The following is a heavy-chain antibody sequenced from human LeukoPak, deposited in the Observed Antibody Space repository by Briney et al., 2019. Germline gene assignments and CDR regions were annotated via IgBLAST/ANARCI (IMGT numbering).Heavy chain of an antibody. J-gene: IGHJ4*02. D-gene: IGHD2-2*01. Sequence: ASVKVSCKASGYTFTDYYMHWVQQAPGKGLEWMGRVDPEDGETICAEKFQGRVTITADTSTDTAYMELSSLRSEDTAVYYCATADGPVYCSSTSCPLRFNYWGQGTLVTVSS. CDR2: VDPEDGET. CDR1: GYTFTDYY. V-gene: IGHV1-69-2*01. CDR3: ATADGPVYCSSTSCPLRFNY.